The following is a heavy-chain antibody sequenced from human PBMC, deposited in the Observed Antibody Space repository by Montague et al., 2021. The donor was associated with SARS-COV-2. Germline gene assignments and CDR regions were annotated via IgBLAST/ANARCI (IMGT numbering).Heavy chain of an antibody. D-gene: IGHD3-22*01. CDR2: KKQSRST. CDR3: ARVAGGYYHNSSAYFDY. J-gene: IGHJ4*02. Sequence: KKQSRSTHYNPSLKSRVTLSVDTSNKQFSLKLSSLTAADTAVYYCARVAGGYYHNSSAYFDYWGQGFLVTVSS. V-gene: IGHV4-34*01.